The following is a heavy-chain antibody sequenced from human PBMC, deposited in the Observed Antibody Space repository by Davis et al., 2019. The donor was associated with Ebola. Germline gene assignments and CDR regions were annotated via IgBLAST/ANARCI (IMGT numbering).Heavy chain of an antibody. Sequence: ASVKVSCKASGYTFTSYGISWVRQAPGQGLEWMGWISAYNGNTNYAQKFQGWVTMTRDTSISTAYMELSRLRSDDTAVYYCARDLGTVTTSWFDPWGQGTLVTVSS. D-gene: IGHD4-17*01. CDR1: GYTFTSYG. V-gene: IGHV1-18*01. CDR3: ARDLGTVTTSWFDP. CDR2: ISAYNGNT. J-gene: IGHJ5*02.